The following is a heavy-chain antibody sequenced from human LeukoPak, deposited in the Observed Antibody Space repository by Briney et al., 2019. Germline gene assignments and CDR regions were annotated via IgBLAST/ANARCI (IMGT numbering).Heavy chain of an antibody. CDR2: IIPIFGTA. D-gene: IGHD2-2*02. Sequence: SVKVSCKASGGTFSSYAISWVRQAPGQGLEWMGGIIPIFGTANYAQKFQGRVTITVDESTSTAYMELSSLRSEDTAVYYCARDCSSTSCYTAYYYYYGMDVWGQGTTVTVSS. J-gene: IGHJ6*02. CDR1: GGTFSSYA. V-gene: IGHV1-69*13. CDR3: ARDCSSTSCYTAYYYYYGMDV.